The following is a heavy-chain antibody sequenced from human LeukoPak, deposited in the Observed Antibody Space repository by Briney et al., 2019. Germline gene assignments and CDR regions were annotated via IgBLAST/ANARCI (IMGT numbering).Heavy chain of an antibody. CDR2: IVVGSGNT. D-gene: IGHD4-17*01. J-gene: IGHJ4*02. CDR1: GFTFTSSA. CDR3: AAAESVTTGYYFDY. V-gene: IGHV1-58*01. Sequence: GASVKVSCKAPGFTFTSSAVQWVRQARGQRLEWIGWIVVGSGNTNYAQKFQERVTITRDMSTSTAYMELSSLRSEDTAVYYCAAAESVTTGYYFDYWGQGTLVTVSS.